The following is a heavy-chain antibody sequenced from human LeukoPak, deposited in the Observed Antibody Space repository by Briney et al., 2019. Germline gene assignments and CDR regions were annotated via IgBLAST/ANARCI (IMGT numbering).Heavy chain of an antibody. CDR3: ARDRAIRNWFDP. Sequence: SETLSLTYTVSGGSISSYYWSWIRQPAGKGLEWIGRIYTSGSTNYNPSLKSRVTMSVDTSKNQFSLKLSSVTAADTAVYYCARDRAIRNWFDPWGQGTLVTVSS. D-gene: IGHD2-2*01. V-gene: IGHV4-4*07. CDR1: GGSISSYY. CDR2: IYTSGST. J-gene: IGHJ5*02.